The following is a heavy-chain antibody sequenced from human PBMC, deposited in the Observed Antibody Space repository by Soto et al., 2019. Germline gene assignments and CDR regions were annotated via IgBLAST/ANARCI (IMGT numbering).Heavy chain of an antibody. CDR3: ARTYRWVTTD. J-gene: IGHJ4*02. D-gene: IGHD4-4*01. V-gene: IGHV2-70*04. CDR2: IDWDDDK. CDR1: GVSLITSLMG. Sequence: CGPTLVDPTQTLTLTFTSSGVSLITSLMGVSWIRQPPGKALEWLARIDWDDDKFYSTSLKTRLTISKDTSKNQVVLTMTNMDPVDTATYYCARTYRWVTTDWGQGTLVTVSS.